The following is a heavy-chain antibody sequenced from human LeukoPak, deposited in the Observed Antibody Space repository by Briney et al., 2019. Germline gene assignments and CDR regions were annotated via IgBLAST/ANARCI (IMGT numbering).Heavy chain of an antibody. CDR3: ARLMWVSGQQLVRWFDP. Sequence: GESLKISCKGSAYSFSTYWIGWVRQMPGKGLEWMGIIYPGDSDTRYSPSFQGQVTISADKSISAAYLQWRSLKASDSAMYYCARLMWVSGQQLVRWFDPWGQGTLVTVSS. CDR1: AYSFSTYW. CDR2: IYPGDSDT. J-gene: IGHJ5*02. D-gene: IGHD6-13*01. V-gene: IGHV5-51*01.